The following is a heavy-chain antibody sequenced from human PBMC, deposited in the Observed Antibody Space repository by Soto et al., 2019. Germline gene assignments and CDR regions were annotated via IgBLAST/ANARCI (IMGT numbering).Heavy chain of an antibody. CDR2: INPNSGGT. CDR3: ARGAGSSSWYYYYYMDV. D-gene: IGHD6-13*01. J-gene: IGHJ6*03. V-gene: IGHV1-2*04. Sequence: QVQLVQSGAEVKKPGASVKVSCKASGYTFTGYYMHWVRQAPGQGLEWMGLINPNSGGTNYAQKFQGWVTMTRDTSISTAYMELSRLRSDDTAVYYCARGAGSSSWYYYYYMDVWGKGTTVTVSS. CDR1: GYTFTGYY.